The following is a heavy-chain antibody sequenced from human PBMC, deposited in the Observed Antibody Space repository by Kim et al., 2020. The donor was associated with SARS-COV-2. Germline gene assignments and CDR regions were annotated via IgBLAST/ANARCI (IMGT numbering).Heavy chain of an antibody. J-gene: IGHJ5*01. D-gene: IGHD1-26*01. CDR2: ISNDGTYI. Sequence: GGSLRLFCSVSGFTFSSYGMHWVRQAPGKGLEWVAVISNDGTYISYTDTVKGRFTISRDNSRDTVHLQMNSLTDEDTAVYYCAREAWVRTPEVLLWNWF. V-gene: IGHV3-30*03. CDR1: GFTFSSYG. CDR3: AREAWVRTPEVLLWNWF.